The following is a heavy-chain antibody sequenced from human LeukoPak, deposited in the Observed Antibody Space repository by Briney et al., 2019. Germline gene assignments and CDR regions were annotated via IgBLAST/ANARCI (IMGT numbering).Heavy chain of an antibody. CDR1: GGTFSSYA. J-gene: IGHJ4*02. D-gene: IGHD4-17*01. V-gene: IGHV1-69*04. Sequence: EASVKVSCKASGGTFSSYAISWVRQAPGRGLEWMGRIIPILGIANYAQKFQGRVTITADKSTSTAYMELSSLRSEDTAVYYCARDPTTVTTRGDYWGQGTLVTVSS. CDR2: IIPILGIA. CDR3: ARDPTTVTTRGDY.